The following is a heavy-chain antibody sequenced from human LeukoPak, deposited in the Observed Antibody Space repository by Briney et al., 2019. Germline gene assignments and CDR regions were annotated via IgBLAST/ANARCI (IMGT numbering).Heavy chain of an antibody. CDR2: VNYNSANK. J-gene: IGHJ4*02. CDR1: GFTLSSFT. CDR3: TKRRPTGSVTVDEY. D-gene: IGHD2-21*02. V-gene: IGHV3-23*01. Sequence: GGSLRLSCTTSGFTLSSFTMSWVRQTPEKGLEWVATVNYNSANKWHADSVKGRFTISRDNSKNTLYLQMHSLRVDDTALYYCTKRRPTGSVTVDEYWGQGALVTVSP.